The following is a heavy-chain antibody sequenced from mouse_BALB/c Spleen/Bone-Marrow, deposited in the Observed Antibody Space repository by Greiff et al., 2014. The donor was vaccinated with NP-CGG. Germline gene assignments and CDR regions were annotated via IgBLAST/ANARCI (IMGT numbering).Heavy chain of an antibody. CDR1: GYTFTSYT. CDR2: INPSSGYT. Sequence: VQLQQSGAELARPGASVKMSCKASGYTFTSYTMHWVKRRPGQGLEWIGYINPSSGYTNYNQKFKDKATLTADKSSSTAYMQLSSLTSEDSAVYYCARERNWDSFAYWGQGTLVTVSA. CDR3: ARERNWDSFAY. V-gene: IGHV1-4*01. J-gene: IGHJ3*01. D-gene: IGHD4-1*01.